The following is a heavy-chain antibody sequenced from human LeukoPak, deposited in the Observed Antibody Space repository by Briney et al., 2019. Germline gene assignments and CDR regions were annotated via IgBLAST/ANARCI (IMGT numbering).Heavy chain of an antibody. CDR3: ARDRVDSSGWYYFDY. CDR1: GFTFSSYA. D-gene: IGHD6-19*01. CDR2: ISSSSSYI. Sequence: GGSLRLSCAASGFTFSSYAMNWVRQAPGKGLEWVSGISSSSSYIYYADSVKGRFTIFRDNAKNSLYLQMNSLRAEDTAVYYCARDRVDSSGWYYFDYWGQGTLVTVSS. V-gene: IGHV3-21*01. J-gene: IGHJ4*02.